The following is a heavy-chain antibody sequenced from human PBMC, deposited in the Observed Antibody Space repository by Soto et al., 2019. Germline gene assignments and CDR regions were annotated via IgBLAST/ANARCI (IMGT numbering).Heavy chain of an antibody. CDR3: AICRDGYTPRWEY. CDR2: IIPILGIA. V-gene: IGHV1-69*02. J-gene: IGHJ4*02. D-gene: IGHD5-12*01. Sequence: QVQLVQSGAEVKKPGSSVKVSCKASGGTFSSYTISWVRQAPGQGLEWMGRIIPILGIANYAQKFQGRVTITADKSTSTSYMELSSLRSEDTAVYYCAICRDGYTPRWEYWGQGTLVTVSS. CDR1: GGTFSSYT.